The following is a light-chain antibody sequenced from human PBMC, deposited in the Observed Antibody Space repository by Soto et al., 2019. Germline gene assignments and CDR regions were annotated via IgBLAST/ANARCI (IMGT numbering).Light chain of an antibody. V-gene: IGLV2-14*01. CDR2: EVS. CDR1: SSDVGGYNY. CDR3: SSYTSSRTLV. Sequence: QSALTQPASVSGSPGQSITISCTGTSSDVGGYNYVSWYQQHPGKAPKLMIYEVSNRPSGVSNRFSGSKSGNTASLTISGLQAEDEADHYCSSYTSSRTLVFGGGTKVTVL. J-gene: IGLJ2*01.